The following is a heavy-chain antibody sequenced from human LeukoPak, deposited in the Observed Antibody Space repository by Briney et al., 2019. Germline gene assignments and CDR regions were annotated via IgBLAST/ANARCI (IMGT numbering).Heavy chain of an antibody. CDR2: NYYRGTT. CDR1: GDSISSYY. CDR3: ARGGSSWYISDAFDI. Sequence: PSETLSLTCTVSGDSISSYYWSWIRQPPGKGLEWIGYNYYRGTTNYNPSLKSRVTISVDTSKNQFSLKLSSVTAADTAVYYCARGGSSWYISDAFDIWGQGTMVTVSS. J-gene: IGHJ3*02. V-gene: IGHV4-59*01. D-gene: IGHD6-13*01.